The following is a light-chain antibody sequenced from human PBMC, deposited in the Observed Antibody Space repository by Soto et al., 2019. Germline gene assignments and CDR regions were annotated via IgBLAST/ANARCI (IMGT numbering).Light chain of an antibody. CDR2: GAS. Sequence: EIVLTQSPGTLSLSPGERATLSCRASQSVSSSYLAWYQQKPGQAPRLLIYGASSRATGIPDRFSGSGSGTDFTLTISRLEPEDFAVYYCQQYGSSHWKLGQGTKVDSK. V-gene: IGKV3-20*01. J-gene: IGKJ1*01. CDR1: QSVSSSY. CDR3: QQYGSSHWK.